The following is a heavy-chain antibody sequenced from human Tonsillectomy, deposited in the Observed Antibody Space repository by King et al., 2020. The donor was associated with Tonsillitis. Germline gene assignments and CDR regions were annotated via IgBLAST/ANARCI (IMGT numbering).Heavy chain of an antibody. D-gene: IGHD5-24*01. J-gene: IGHJ4*02. V-gene: IGHV3-23*01. CDR1: GFTFSSYA. Sequence: VQLLESGGGLVQPGGSLRLSCAASGFTFSSYAMSWVRQAPGKGLEWVSGISDSGGSTHYADSEKGRFTISRDNSKNTLFLEMDSLRAQDTAVYYCAKAGRWQQYYYFDYWGQGTLVTVSS. CDR2: ISDSGGST. CDR3: AKAGRWQQYYYFDY.